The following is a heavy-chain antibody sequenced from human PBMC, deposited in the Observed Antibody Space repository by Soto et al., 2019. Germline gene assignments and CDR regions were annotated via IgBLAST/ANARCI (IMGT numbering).Heavy chain of an antibody. CDR3: ATDRGFGHASVPYS. Sequence: QAQLVESGGGVVQPGRSLRLSCAASGFTFSSYGMHWARQAPGTGLEWVAVISYDGSLQHYADSVKGRFTISRDNSKNMLSLQMTSLRAEDTAVYYCATDRGFGHASVPYSWGPGTLVSVSS. CDR2: ISYDGSLQ. J-gene: IGHJ4*02. CDR1: GFTFSSYG. V-gene: IGHV3-30*03. D-gene: IGHD3-10*01.